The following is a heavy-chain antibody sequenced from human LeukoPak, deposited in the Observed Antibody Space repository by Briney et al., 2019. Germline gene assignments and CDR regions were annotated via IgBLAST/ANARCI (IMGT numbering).Heavy chain of an antibody. CDR2: IYYSGST. CDR3: ARDRVYCSGGSCYSRQTHAFDI. D-gene: IGHD2-15*01. CDR1: GGSISDYY. Sequence: PSETLSLTCTVSGGSISDYYWSWIRQPPGKGLEWIGYIYYSGSTNYNPSLKSRVTISVDTSKNQFSLKLSSVTAADTAVYYCARDRVYCSGGSCYSRQTHAFDIWGQGTMVTVSS. J-gene: IGHJ3*02. V-gene: IGHV4-59*01.